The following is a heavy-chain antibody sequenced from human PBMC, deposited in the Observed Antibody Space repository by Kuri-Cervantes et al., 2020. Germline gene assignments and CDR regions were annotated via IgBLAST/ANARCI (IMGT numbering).Heavy chain of an antibody. Sequence: SETLSLTCTVSGGSISSSSYYWGWIRQPPGKGLEWIGEINHSGSTNYNPSLKSRVTISVDTSKNQFSLKLSSVTAADTAVYYCARDGYFESFIDYWGQGNLVTVSS. CDR2: INHSGST. D-gene: IGHD3-9*01. CDR1: GGSISSSSYY. CDR3: ARDGYFESFIDY. J-gene: IGHJ4*02. V-gene: IGHV4-39*07.